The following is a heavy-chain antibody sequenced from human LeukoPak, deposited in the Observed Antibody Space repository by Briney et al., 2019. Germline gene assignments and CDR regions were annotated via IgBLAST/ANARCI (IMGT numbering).Heavy chain of an antibody. J-gene: IGHJ6*03. CDR2: IYYTGST. Sequence: SETLSLTCTVSGGSIRSSSYYRGWIRQPPGKGLEWIGCIYYTGSTYYNPSLKSRVTISVDTSKNQFSLKLSSVTAADTAVYYCARVTYYDILTGYYTDYYYYMDVWGKGTTVTVSS. D-gene: IGHD3-9*01. V-gene: IGHV4-39*07. CDR1: GGSIRSSSYY. CDR3: ARVTYYDILTGYYTDYYYYMDV.